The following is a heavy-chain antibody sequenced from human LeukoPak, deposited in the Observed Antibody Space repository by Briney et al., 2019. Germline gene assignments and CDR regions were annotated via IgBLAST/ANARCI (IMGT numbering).Heavy chain of an antibody. Sequence: ASVKVAFKVSGYTLTELSMHWVRQAPGKGLEWMGGFDPEDGETIYAQKLQGRVAMTGDTSTETAYMELSSLRSEDTAVYYCATVYYYDSSGYHQFDYWGQGTLVTVSS. CDR2: FDPEDGET. D-gene: IGHD3-22*01. V-gene: IGHV1-24*01. CDR1: GYTLTELS. J-gene: IGHJ4*02. CDR3: ATVYYYDSSGYHQFDY.